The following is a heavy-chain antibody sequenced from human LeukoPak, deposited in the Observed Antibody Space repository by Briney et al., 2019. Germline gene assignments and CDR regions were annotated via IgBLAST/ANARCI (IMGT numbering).Heavy chain of an antibody. D-gene: IGHD3-10*01. J-gene: IGHJ4*02. CDR2: SRNRAHSYTT. Sequence: PGGSLRLSCSVSGFTFSDHYMDWVRQAPGKGLDWVGRSRNRAHSYTTEYAASVKGRFTVSRAGSENLLFLQMNSLKTDDTAVYYCVALIRGLGYWGQGTLVTVSS. CDR1: GFTFSDHY. CDR3: VALIRGLGY. V-gene: IGHV3-72*01.